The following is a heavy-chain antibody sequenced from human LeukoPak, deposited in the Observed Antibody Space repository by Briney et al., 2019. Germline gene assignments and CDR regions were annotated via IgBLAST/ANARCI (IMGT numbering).Heavy chain of an antibody. V-gene: IGHV3-66*01. CDR3: VRDRWPGLGDF. CDR1: GFIVSENY. D-gene: IGHD6-19*01. J-gene: IGHJ6*02. Sequence: GGSLRLSCAASGFIVSENYMSWVRQAPGKGLEWVSTVYSGGLTFYADPVKGGSTISRDNSKNTLYLQMSSLRAEDTAVYYCVRDRWPGLGDFWGQGTTVTVSS. CDR2: VYSGGLT.